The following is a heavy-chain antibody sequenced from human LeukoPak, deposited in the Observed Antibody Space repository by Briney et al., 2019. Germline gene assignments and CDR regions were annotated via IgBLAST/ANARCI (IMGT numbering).Heavy chain of an antibody. Sequence: SETLSLTCAVYGGSFSGYYWSWIRQPPGKGLEWIGEINHSGSTNYNPSLKSRVNISVDTSKNQFSLKLSSVTAADTAVYYCARVARPCHKNFDCWGQGTLVTVSS. V-gene: IGHV4-34*01. J-gene: IGHJ4*02. CDR2: INHSGST. CDR1: GGSFSGYY. CDR3: ARVARPCHKNFDC. D-gene: IGHD6-25*01.